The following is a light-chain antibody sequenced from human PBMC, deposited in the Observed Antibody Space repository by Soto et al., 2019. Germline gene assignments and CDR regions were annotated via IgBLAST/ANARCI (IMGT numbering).Light chain of an antibody. J-gene: IGLJ1*01. CDR1: SSDVGSYNL. CDR3: CSYAGSSTNYV. V-gene: IGLV2-23*01. Sequence: QSALTQPASVSGSPGQSITISCTGTSSDVGSYNLVSWYQQHPGKAPKLMIYEGSKRPSGVSNRFSGSKSGNTASLTISGLQAEDEADYYCCSYAGSSTNYVFETGTKLTVL. CDR2: EGS.